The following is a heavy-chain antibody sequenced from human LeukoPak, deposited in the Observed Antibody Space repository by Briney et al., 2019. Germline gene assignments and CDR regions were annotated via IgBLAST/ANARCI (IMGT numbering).Heavy chain of an antibody. Sequence: KPSETLSLTCTVSGGSISSYYWSWIRQPPGKGLEWIGYIYYSGSTNYNPSLKSRVTISVDTSKNQFSLMLSSVTAADTAVYYCARLFYDSSGYYYHAFDIWGQGTMVTVSS. CDR2: IYYSGST. D-gene: IGHD3-22*01. J-gene: IGHJ3*02. V-gene: IGHV4-59*08. CDR3: ARLFYDSSGYYYHAFDI. CDR1: GGSISSYY.